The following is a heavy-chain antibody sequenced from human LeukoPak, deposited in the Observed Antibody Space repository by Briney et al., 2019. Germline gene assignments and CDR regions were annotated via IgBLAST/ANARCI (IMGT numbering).Heavy chain of an antibody. CDR3: ARDGYSSWSGY. Sequence: ASVKVSCKASGYTFTSYGISWVRQAPGQGLEWMGWISAYNGNSNYAQKFQGRVTMTTDTSTSTACMELRSLRSDDTAVYYCARDGYSSWSGYWGQGTLVTVSS. V-gene: IGHV1-18*04. D-gene: IGHD6-19*01. CDR2: ISAYNGNS. J-gene: IGHJ4*02. CDR1: GYTFTSYG.